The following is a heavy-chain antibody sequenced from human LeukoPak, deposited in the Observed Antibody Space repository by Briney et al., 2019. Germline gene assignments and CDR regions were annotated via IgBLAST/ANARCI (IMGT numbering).Heavy chain of an antibody. Sequence: GRSLRLSCAASGFIFDDYAMHWVRHVPGKGLEWVSGISWNSGDIGYADSVKGRFTISRDNAKNSLYLQMDSLRAEDTALYYCAQGLVLGYWGQGTLVTVSS. CDR3: AQGLVLGY. J-gene: IGHJ4*02. CDR2: ISWNSGDI. CDR1: GFIFDDYA. D-gene: IGHD6-19*01. V-gene: IGHV3-9*01.